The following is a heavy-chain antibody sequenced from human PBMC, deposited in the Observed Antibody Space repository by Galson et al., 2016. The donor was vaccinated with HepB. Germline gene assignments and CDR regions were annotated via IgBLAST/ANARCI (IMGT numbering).Heavy chain of an antibody. V-gene: IGHV4-4*02. CDR2: VFHSGNT. CDR1: GGSISNNNW. Sequence: SETLSLTCAVSGGSISNNNWWSWVRQTPGKGLQWIGSVFHSGNTYYNPSLRSRVAVSLDMSKNQLSLNLTSVTAADTAVYFCARDTASGTSWFGPWGQGILVTVSS. J-gene: IGHJ5*02. D-gene: IGHD6-13*01. CDR3: ARDTASGTSWFGP.